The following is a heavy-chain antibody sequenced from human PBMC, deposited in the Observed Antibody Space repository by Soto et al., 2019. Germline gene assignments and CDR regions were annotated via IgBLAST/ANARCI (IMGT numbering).Heavy chain of an antibody. V-gene: IGHV3-7*01. CDR3: ARSPDWDFDY. J-gene: IGHJ4*02. D-gene: IGHD3-9*01. Sequence: EVQLVESGGGLVQPGGSLRLSCAASGFTFSRYWMSWVRQAPGKGLEWVANIKQDGSEKYYVDSVKGRFTISRDNAKNSLYLQMNSLRAADTAVYYCARSPDWDFDYWGQGTLVTVSS. CDR1: GFTFSRYW. CDR2: IKQDGSEK.